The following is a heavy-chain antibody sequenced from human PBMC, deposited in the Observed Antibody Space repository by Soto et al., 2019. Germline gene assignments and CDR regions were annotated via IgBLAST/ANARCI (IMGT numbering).Heavy chain of an antibody. V-gene: IGHV4-4*07. CDR1: GGAIRGYY. Sequence: SETLSLTRTVSGGAIRGYYWTWIRKTDGEGLEWIGRIYSRGSTNHNPSLKSRVTISLDTSMNYFSLRLSSVTAADTAVYYCARGQRFSDWFDPWGQGTLVTVSS. J-gene: IGHJ5*02. CDR2: IYSRGST. D-gene: IGHD3-3*01. CDR3: ARGQRFSDWFDP.